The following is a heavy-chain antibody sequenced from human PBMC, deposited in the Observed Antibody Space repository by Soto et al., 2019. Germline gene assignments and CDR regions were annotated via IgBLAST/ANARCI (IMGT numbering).Heavy chain of an antibody. D-gene: IGHD3-16*01. CDR3: ARDGGGHRDYYGMDV. J-gene: IGHJ6*02. CDR2: ISSSSSYI. CDR1: GFTFSSYS. V-gene: IGHV3-21*01. Sequence: GGSLRLSCAASGFTFSSYSMNWVRQAPGKGLEWVSSISSSSSYIYYADSVKGRFTISRDNAKNSLYLQMNSLRAEDTAVYYCARDGGGHRDYYGMDVWGQGTTVTVSS.